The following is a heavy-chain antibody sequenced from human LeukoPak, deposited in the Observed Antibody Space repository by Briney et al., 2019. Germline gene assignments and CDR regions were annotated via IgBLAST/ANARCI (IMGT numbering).Heavy chain of an antibody. CDR3: AKVRNSGYDYYYYYYMDV. D-gene: IGHD5-12*01. J-gene: IGHJ6*03. V-gene: IGHV3-30-3*01. CDR2: ISYDGSNK. Sequence: GGSLRLSCAASGFTFSSYAMHWVRQAPGKGLEWVAVISYDGSNKYYADSVKGRFTISRDNSKNTLYLQMNSLRAEDTAVYYCAKVRNSGYDYYYYYYMDVWGKGTTVTVPS. CDR1: GFTFSSYA.